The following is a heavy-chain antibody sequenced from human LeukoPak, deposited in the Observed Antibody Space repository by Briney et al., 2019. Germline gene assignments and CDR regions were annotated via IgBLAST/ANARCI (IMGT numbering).Heavy chain of an antibody. CDR1: GYTFSSYG. Sequence: ASVKVSCKASGYTFSSYGISWVRQAPGQGLEWMGWISAYNGNANYAQKLQGRVTMTTVTSTSTAYMELRSLRSDDTAVYYCARETDTAMVPDYWGQGTLVTVSS. CDR3: ARETDTAMVPDY. V-gene: IGHV1-18*01. CDR2: ISAYNGNA. J-gene: IGHJ4*02. D-gene: IGHD5-18*01.